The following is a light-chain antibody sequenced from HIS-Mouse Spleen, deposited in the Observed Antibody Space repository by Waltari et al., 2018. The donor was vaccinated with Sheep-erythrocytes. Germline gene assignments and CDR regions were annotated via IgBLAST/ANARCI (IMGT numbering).Light chain of an antibody. CDR1: KLGDKY. CDR2: QDS. CDR3: QAWDSSTVV. V-gene: IGLV3-1*01. Sequence: SYELTQPPSVSVSPGQTASITCSGDKLGDKYACWYQQKPGQSPVLVIYQDSKRPSGIPCRFSGSSSGNTATLTISGTQAMDEADYYCQAWDSSTVVFGGGTKLTVL. J-gene: IGLJ2*01.